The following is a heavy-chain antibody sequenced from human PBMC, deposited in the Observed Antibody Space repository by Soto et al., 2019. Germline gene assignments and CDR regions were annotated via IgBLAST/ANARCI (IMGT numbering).Heavy chain of an antibody. CDR1: GGSITTTGYY. CDR2: VYYSGSV. J-gene: IGHJ4*02. V-gene: IGHV4-39*01. Sequence: XGTLALTFRISGGSITTTGYYGGWIRQPPGKGLEWIGAVYYSGSVYHNSSLKSRVAISADTSKNQFSLKLTSVTAADTAVYYCERHTGGNWYFFDYWGQGTLVTVPS. CDR3: ERHTGGNWYFFDY. D-gene: IGHD1-1*01.